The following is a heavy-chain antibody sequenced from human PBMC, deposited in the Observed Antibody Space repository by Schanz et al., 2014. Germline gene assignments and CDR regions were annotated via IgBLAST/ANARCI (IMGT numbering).Heavy chain of an antibody. Sequence: EVHLVESGGGLVQPWGSLRLSCAASGFNFITFAMSWVRQAPGKGPEWVSAIGGDASRTYYADSVKGRFTISRDNSKSTLYLQMNSLRADDTAVYYCARDGAGRAPDAFDIWGQGTMVTVSS. CDR1: GFNFITFA. V-gene: IGHV3-23*04. D-gene: IGHD1-26*01. J-gene: IGHJ3*02. CDR3: ARDGAGRAPDAFDI. CDR2: IGGDASRT.